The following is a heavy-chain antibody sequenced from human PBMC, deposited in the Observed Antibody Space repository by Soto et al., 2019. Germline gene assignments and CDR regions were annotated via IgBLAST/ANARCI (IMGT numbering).Heavy chain of an antibody. CDR1: GFTFTIYW. V-gene: IGHV3-7*03. J-gene: IGHJ3*02. CDR3: AKFDWLLFDAFDI. D-gene: IGHD3-9*01. Sequence: GGSLRLSCAASGFTFTIYWMSWVRQAPGKGLEWVANIKQDGSEKYYVDSVKGRFTISRDNAKNSLYLQMNSLRAEDTAVYCCAKFDWLLFDAFDIWGQGTMVTVSS. CDR2: IKQDGSEK.